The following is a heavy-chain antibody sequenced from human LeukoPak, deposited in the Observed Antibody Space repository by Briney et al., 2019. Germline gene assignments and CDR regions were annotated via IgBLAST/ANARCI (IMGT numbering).Heavy chain of an antibody. CDR2: ISRSGGST. D-gene: IGHD3-22*01. J-gene: IGHJ4*02. Sequence: GGSLRLSCAASGLTFNNYAMSWVRQFPGRGLEWVSTISRSGGSTNYADSVKGRFTISRDNSKNTLYFQMNSLRAEDTAVYYCARDGRYYDSSGYTHYWGQGTLVTVSS. V-gene: IGHV3-23*01. CDR1: GLTFNNYA. CDR3: ARDGRYYDSSGYTHY.